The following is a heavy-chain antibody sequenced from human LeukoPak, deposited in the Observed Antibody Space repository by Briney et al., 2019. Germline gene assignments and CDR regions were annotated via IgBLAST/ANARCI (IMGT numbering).Heavy chain of an antibody. CDR3: AREDYSNYYVDY. D-gene: IGHD4-11*01. CDR1: GLTLSTYW. CDR2: INSDGSIT. J-gene: IGHJ4*02. V-gene: IGHV3-74*01. Sequence: GGSLRLSCAASGLTLSTYWMHWVRQAPGKGLVWVSRINSDGSITSYADSVKGRFTISRDNAKNTLYLQMNSLRAEDTAVYYCAREDYSNYYVDYWGQGTLVTVSS.